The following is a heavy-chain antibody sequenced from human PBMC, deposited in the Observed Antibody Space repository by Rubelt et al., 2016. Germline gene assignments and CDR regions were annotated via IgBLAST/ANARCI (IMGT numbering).Heavy chain of an antibody. CDR1: GYSINNGYY. CDR2: FFHDGST. V-gene: IGHV4-38-2*02. J-gene: IGHJ4*02. CDR3: ARPTGASSASGSFLV. Sequence: QVQLQESGPGLVKPSETLSLTCTVSGYSINNGYYWGWIRQPPGKGLEWIASFFHDGSTKYKPSLKSRVTISKDGSKNQLSLNLSSVTAAGTAVYYCARPTGASSASGSFLVWGQGTLVTVSS. D-gene: IGHD3-10*01.